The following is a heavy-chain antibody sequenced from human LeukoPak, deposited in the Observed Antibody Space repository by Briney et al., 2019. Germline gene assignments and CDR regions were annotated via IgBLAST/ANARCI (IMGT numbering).Heavy chain of an antibody. CDR2: MNPNSGNT. J-gene: IGHJ4*02. V-gene: IGHV1-8*01. D-gene: IGHD1-26*01. CDR3: ARLGATSLGEGFDY. Sequence: ASVKVSCKASGYTLSSYDINWVRQATGQGLEWMGWMNPNSGNTGYAQKFQGRVTMTRNTSISTAYMELSSLRSEDTAVYYCARLGATSLGEGFDYWGQGTLVTVSS. CDR1: GYTLSSYD.